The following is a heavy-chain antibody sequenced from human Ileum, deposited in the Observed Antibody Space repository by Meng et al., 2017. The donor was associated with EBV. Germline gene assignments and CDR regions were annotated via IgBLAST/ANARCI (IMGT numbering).Heavy chain of an antibody. CDR1: GASVRSGGYH. Sequence: LPGSGPGLVKPSETLSLSCSVSGASVRSGGYHWSWIRQPPGKGLEWIGCMYDSDSGKAKYNPSLNSRVIISLDTSKNHFVLKLTSVTAADTAVYYCAYYTAGRGGVGSWGQGTLVTVSS. J-gene: IGHJ4*02. CDR2: MYDSDSGKA. CDR3: AYYTAGRGGVGS. D-gene: IGHD2-8*02. V-gene: IGHV4-61*03.